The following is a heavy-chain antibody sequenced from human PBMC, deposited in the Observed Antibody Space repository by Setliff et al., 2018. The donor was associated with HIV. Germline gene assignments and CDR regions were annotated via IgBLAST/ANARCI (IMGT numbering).Heavy chain of an antibody. CDR2: IFYTGST. CDR3: ARRGRDGVLIVFATGFDP. D-gene: IGHD2-8*01. CDR1: GGSISSSTYY. J-gene: IGHJ5*02. Sequence: PSETLSLTCSVSGGSISSSTYYWGWIRQPPGKGLEWIGDIFYTGSTYYNPSLKSRVAISIDTSGNRFSLRLNSVTAADTGVYYCARRGRDGVLIVFATGFDPWGQGTLVTVSS. V-gene: IGHV4-39*01.